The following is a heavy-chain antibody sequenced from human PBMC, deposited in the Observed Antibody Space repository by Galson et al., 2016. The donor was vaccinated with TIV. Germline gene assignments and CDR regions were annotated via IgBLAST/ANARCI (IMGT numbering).Heavy chain of an antibody. CDR2: IIAIFGTT. Sequence: SVKVSCKASGGIFNRYAISWVRQAPGQGLEWMGKIIAIFGTTNYAQKFQGRVTITADESTSTVYMELSSLRSEDTAVYYCARGTDYYGSGSFSYWGQGTLVTVSS. V-gene: IGHV1-69*13. D-gene: IGHD3-10*01. CDR1: GGIFNRYA. CDR3: ARGTDYYGSGSFSY. J-gene: IGHJ4*02.